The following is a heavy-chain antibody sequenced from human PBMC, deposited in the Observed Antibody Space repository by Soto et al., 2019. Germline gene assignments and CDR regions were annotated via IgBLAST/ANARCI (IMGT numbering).Heavy chain of an antibody. CDR1: GGSISSGGYS. CDR2: IYHSGIT. CDR3: ARVKGGWGFDP. J-gene: IGHJ5*02. D-gene: IGHD6-19*01. Sequence: QLQLQESGSGLVKPSQTLSLTCAVSGGSISSGGYSWSWIRQPPGKGLEWIGYIYHSGITYYNPSLKSRVTISVDRCKNQFSLKLSSGTAAVPAVYYCARVKGGWGFDPWGQGTLVTVSS. V-gene: IGHV4-30-2*01.